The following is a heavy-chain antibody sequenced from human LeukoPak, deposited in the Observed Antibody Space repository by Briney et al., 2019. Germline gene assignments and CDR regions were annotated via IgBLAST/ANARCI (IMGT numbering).Heavy chain of an antibody. CDR1: GGSISSSSYY. Sequence: SSETLSLTCTVSGGSISSSSYYWGWIRQPPGKGLEWIGEINHSGSTNYNPSLKSRVTISVDTSKNQFSLKLSSVTAADTAVYYCARVLRITIFGVVIHPSYWFDPWGQGTLVTVSS. J-gene: IGHJ5*02. CDR3: ARVLRITIFGVVIHPSYWFDP. D-gene: IGHD3-3*01. V-gene: IGHV4-39*07. CDR2: INHSGST.